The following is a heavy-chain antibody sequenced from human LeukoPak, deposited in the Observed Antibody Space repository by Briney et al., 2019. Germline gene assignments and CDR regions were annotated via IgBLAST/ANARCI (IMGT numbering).Heavy chain of an antibody. CDR2: FDPEDGET. CDR1: GYTLPELS. V-gene: IGHV1-24*01. Sequence: ASVKVSCKVSGYTLPELSMHWVRPAPGKGLEWMGGFDPEDGETIYAQKFQGRVTMTEDTSTDTAYMELSSLRSEDTAVYYCATDGWELRGTLDYWGQGTLVTVSS. D-gene: IGHD1-26*01. J-gene: IGHJ4*02. CDR3: ATDGWELRGTLDY.